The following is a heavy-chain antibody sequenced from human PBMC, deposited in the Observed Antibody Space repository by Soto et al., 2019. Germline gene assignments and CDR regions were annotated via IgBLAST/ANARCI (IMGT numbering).Heavy chain of an antibody. D-gene: IGHD3-3*01. V-gene: IGHV4-30-2*01. Sequence: SETLSLTCAVSGGSISSGGYSWSWIRQPTGKGLEWIGYIYHSGSTYYNPSLKSRVTISVDRSKNQFSLKLSSVTAADTAVYYCARAYYDFWSGPNRANWFDPWGQGTLVTVSS. CDR3: ARAYYDFWSGPNRANWFDP. CDR1: GGSISSGGYS. J-gene: IGHJ5*02. CDR2: IYHSGST.